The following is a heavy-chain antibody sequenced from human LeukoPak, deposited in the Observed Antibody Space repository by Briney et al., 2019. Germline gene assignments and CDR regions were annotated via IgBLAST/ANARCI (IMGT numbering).Heavy chain of an antibody. J-gene: IGHJ3*01. CDR2: IKGSGSYA. Sequence: GGSLRLSCVGSDFTFANYAMTWVRLTPGKGLEWVSSIKGSGSYAMYADSVSGRFTTSRDNSRNTIFLQMTSLRAEDTAIYYCGRDPNGDYIGAFGFWGLGTLVSVSS. V-gene: IGHV3-23*01. CDR3: GRDPNGDYIGAFGF. CDR1: DFTFANYA. D-gene: IGHD4-17*01.